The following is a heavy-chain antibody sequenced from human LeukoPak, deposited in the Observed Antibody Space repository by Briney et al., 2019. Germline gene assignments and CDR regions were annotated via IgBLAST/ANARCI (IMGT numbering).Heavy chain of an antibody. Sequence: PSETLSLTCTVSGGSISSGTYYWSWIRQPPGKGLEWIGYIYYSGSTNYNPSLKSRVTISVDTSKNQFSLKLSSVTAADTAVYYCARYGFWSGYSRSYYYYYMDVWGKGTTVTVSS. J-gene: IGHJ6*03. V-gene: IGHV4-61*01. CDR2: IYYSGST. D-gene: IGHD3-3*01. CDR1: GGSISSGTYY. CDR3: ARYGFWSGYSRSYYYYYMDV.